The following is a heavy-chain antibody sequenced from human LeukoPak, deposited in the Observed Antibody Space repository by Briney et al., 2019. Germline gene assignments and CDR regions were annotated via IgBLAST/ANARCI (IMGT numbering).Heavy chain of an antibody. D-gene: IGHD5-18*01. CDR3: AKDLRYSYGSPFDY. CDR2: ISGSGGST. Sequence: PGGSLRLSCAASGFTFSSYVMSWVRQAPGKGLEWVSAISGSGGSTYYADSVKGRFTISRDNSKNTLYLQMNSLRAEDTAVYYCAKDLRYSYGSPFDYWGQGTLVTVSS. CDR1: GFTFSSYV. V-gene: IGHV3-23*01. J-gene: IGHJ4*02.